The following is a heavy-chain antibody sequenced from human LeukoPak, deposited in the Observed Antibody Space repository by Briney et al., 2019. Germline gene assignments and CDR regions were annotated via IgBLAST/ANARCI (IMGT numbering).Heavy chain of an antibody. V-gene: IGHV4-30-2*01. CDR2: IYHSGST. J-gene: IGHJ3*02. CDR3: ARVDNWNDAHAFDI. D-gene: IGHD1-20*01. CDR1: GGSISSGGYY. Sequence: PSQTLSLTCTVSGGSISSGGYYWSWIRQPPGKGLEWIGYIYHSGSTYYNPSLKSRVTISVDRSKNQFSLKLSSVTAADTAVYYCARVDNWNDAHAFDIWGQGTMVTVSS.